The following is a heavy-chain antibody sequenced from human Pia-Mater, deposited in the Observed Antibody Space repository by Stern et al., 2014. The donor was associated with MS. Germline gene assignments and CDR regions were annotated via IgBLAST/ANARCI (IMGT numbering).Heavy chain of an antibody. D-gene: IGHD3-22*01. CDR2: IIPMFGTT. V-gene: IGHV1-69*01. Sequence: QVQLVQSGAEVKKPGFSVKVSCKASGGTFSSYAISWVRQAPGRGLELMGEIIPMFGTTKYAQKFQGRVTIIADGSTTTAYMELSSLRSEDTAVYYCARRDYYDSSGYYGDAFDIWGQGTMVTVSS. J-gene: IGHJ3*02. CDR1: GGTFSSYA. CDR3: ARRDYYDSSGYYGDAFDI.